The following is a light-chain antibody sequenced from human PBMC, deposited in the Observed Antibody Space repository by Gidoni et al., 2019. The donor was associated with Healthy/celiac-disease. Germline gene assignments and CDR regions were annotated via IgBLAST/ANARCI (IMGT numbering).Light chain of an antibody. CDR2: EVS. V-gene: IGLV2-14*01. CDR3: SSYTSSSTLVYV. CDR1: SSDVGGYNY. Sequence: QSALTQPASVSGSPGQSITISCTGTSSDVGGYNYVSWYQQHPGTTPKLMSYEVSNRPSGVSNRFSGSKSGNTASLTISGLQAEDEADYYCSSYTSSSTLVYVFGTGTKVTVL. J-gene: IGLJ1*01.